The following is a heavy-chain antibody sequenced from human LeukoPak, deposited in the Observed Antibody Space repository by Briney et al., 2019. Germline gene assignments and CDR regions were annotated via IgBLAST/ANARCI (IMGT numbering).Heavy chain of an antibody. CDR1: GFTFSSYS. CDR2: ITASGTAM. Sequence: RGSLRLSCAASGFTFSSYSMNWVRQAPGKGLEWVSHITASGTAMFYADSVKGRFTISRDNAKNSLYLQMNSLRDEDTAVYYCASSGSYRFDYWGQGTLVTVSS. D-gene: IGHD1-26*01. CDR3: ASSGSYRFDY. J-gene: IGHJ4*02. V-gene: IGHV3-48*02.